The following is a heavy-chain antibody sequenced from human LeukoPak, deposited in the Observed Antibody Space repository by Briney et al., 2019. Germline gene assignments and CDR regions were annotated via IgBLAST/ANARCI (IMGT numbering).Heavy chain of an antibody. CDR1: GFTFSSYS. J-gene: IGHJ6*02. CDR2: ISSSSSYI. Sequence: GGSLRLSCAASGFTFSSYSMNWVRQAPGKGLEWVSSISSSSSYIYYADSVKGRFTISRDNAKNSLYLQMNSLRAEDTAVYYCARERRLADYYYYGMDVWGQGTTVTVSS. V-gene: IGHV3-21*01. CDR3: ARERRLADYYYYGMDV.